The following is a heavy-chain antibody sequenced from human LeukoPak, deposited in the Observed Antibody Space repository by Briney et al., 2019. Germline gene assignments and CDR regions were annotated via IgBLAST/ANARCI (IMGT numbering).Heavy chain of an antibody. CDR1: GFTFSSYG. CDR3: ARGLGLGELFPWAY. D-gene: IGHD3-10*01. CDR2: IWYDGSNK. J-gene: IGHJ4*02. Sequence: PGGSLRLSCAASGFTFSSYGMHWVRQAPGKGLEWVAVIWYDGSNKYYADSVKGRFTISRDNSKNTLYLQMNSLRAEDTAVYYCARGLGLGELFPWAYWGQGTLVTVSS. V-gene: IGHV3-33*01.